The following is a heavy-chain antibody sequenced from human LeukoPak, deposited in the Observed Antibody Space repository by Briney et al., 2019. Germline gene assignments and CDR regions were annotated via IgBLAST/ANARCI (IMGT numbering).Heavy chain of an antibody. D-gene: IGHD3-22*01. CDR2: ISGSSSYI. CDR3: ARSPEAITMIVVINWYFDL. V-gene: IGHV3-21*01. Sequence: GGSLRLSCAASGFTFSSYAMSWVRQAPGKGLEWVSSISGSSSYIYYADSVKGRFTISRDNAKNSLDLQMNSLRAEDTAVYYCARSPEAITMIVVINWYFDLWGRGTLVTVSS. CDR1: GFTFSSYA. J-gene: IGHJ2*01.